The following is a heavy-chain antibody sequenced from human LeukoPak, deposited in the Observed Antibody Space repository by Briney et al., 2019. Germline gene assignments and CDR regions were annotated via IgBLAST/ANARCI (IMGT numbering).Heavy chain of an antibody. CDR2: IYPGDSDT. CDR1: GYSFTSYW. Sequence: GESLKISCTCSGYSFTSYWLGWVRQTPGEGLEWMGIIYPGDSDTRYSPSFQGQVTISADKSISTAYLQWSSLKASDTAMYYCARIGQGDKIPIRLGEFAYWGLGTLVTVSS. D-gene: IGHD3-16*01. V-gene: IGHV5-51*01. CDR3: ARIGQGDKIPIRLGEFAY. J-gene: IGHJ4*02.